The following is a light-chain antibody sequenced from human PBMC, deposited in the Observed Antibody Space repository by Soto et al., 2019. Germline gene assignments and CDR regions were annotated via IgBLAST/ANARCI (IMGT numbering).Light chain of an antibody. J-gene: IGLJ1*01. CDR3: SSYTSSSSLCV. V-gene: IGLV2-14*01. CDR2: EVS. CDR1: IIDVGGYNY. Sequence: QSVLTQPASVSGSPGQSITISCTGTIIDVGGYNYVSWYQQHPGKAPKLMIYEVSNRPSGVSNRFSGSKSGNTASLTISGLQAEDEADYYGSSYTSSSSLCVFVTGTKVTVL.